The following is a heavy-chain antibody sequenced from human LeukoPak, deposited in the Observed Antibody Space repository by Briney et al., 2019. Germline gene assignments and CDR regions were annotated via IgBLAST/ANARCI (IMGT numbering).Heavy chain of an antibody. J-gene: IGHJ4*02. CDR1: GFTFSSYG. D-gene: IGHD3-3*01. CDR2: IWYDGSNK. Sequence: GRSLRLSCAASGFTFSSYGMHWVRQAPGKGLEWVAVIWYDGSNKYYADSVKGRFTISRDNSKNTLYLQMNSLRAEDTAVYYCARRWDQTYDFWSGYHHYFDYWGQGTLVTVSS. CDR3: ARRWDQTYDFWSGYHHYFDY. V-gene: IGHV3-33*01.